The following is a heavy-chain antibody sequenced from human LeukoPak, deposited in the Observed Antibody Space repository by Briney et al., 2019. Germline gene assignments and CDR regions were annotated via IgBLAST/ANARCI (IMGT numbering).Heavy chain of an antibody. Sequence: ASVNVSCKASGYTFTSYGISWVRQAPGQGLEWMGWISAYNGNTNYAQKLQGRVTMTTDTSTSTAYMELRSLRSDDTAVYYCARGYCSSTSCPYYYYYYMDVWGKGTTVTVSS. CDR1: GYTFTSYG. CDR2: ISAYNGNT. D-gene: IGHD2-2*01. V-gene: IGHV1-18*01. CDR3: ARGYCSSTSCPYYYYYYMDV. J-gene: IGHJ6*03.